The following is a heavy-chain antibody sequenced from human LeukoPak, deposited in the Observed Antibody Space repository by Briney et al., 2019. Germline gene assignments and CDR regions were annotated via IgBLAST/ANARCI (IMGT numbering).Heavy chain of an antibody. CDR1: GGSINSYY. J-gene: IGHJ5*02. CDR3: ARDSGTTGEVKFDP. D-gene: IGHD3-10*01. Sequence: PSETLSLTCTVSGGSINSYYWSWIRQPPGKELEWIGYIYYSGSTNYNPSLKSRVTISVDTSKNQFSLKVTSVTAADTAVYYCARDSGTTGEVKFDPWGQGTLVTVSS. V-gene: IGHV4-59*12. CDR2: IYYSGST.